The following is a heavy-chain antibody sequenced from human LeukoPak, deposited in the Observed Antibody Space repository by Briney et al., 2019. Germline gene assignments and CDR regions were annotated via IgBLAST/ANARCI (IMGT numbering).Heavy chain of an antibody. V-gene: IGHV1-69*04. CDR2: IIPMLGKT. Sequence: GASVKVSCKASGGTFDNYAVNWVREAPGLGLEWMGRIIPMLGKTNSAQKFQERVTFTADKSTGTAYMELTHLRPDDTAVYFCARGLFGGFAAAPFDHWGQGTLVTVSP. J-gene: IGHJ4*02. CDR3: ARGLFGGFAAAPFDH. CDR1: GGTFDNYA. D-gene: IGHD2-2*01.